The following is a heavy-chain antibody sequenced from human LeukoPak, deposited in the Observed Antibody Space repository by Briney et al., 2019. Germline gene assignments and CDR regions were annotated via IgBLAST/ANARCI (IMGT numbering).Heavy chain of an antibody. J-gene: IGHJ4*02. Sequence: GRSLRLSCAASGFTFSSYAMHWVRQAPGKGLEWVAVISYDGSNKYYADSVKGRFTISRDNSKNTLYLQMSSLRVEDTAVYYCVPKGNEGYWGQGTLVTVSS. D-gene: IGHD1-1*01. CDR1: GFTFSSYA. CDR2: ISYDGSNK. V-gene: IGHV3-30*14. CDR3: VPKGNEGY.